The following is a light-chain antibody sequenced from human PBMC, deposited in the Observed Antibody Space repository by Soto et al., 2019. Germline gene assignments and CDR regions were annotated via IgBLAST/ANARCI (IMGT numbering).Light chain of an antibody. CDR1: SSTVETYDL. Sequence: QSVLTQPASVSGSPGQSITISCTGISSTVETYDLVSWYQQYPGKAPRLIIYEVNKRPSGVSNRFSGFKSGDTASLTISGLQAEDQCDYYCSSYAAGSPSVIFGGGTKLTVL. CDR2: EVN. J-gene: IGLJ2*01. V-gene: IGLV2-23*02. CDR3: SSYAAGSPSVI.